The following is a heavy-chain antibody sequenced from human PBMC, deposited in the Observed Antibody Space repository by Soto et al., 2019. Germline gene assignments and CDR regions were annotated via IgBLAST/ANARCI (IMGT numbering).Heavy chain of an antibody. Sequence: WGSLRLSWAASGVTFSDYAMTWIRQAPGKGLEWVSGIWSNGANKDDADAVKGRFTISRDNSKRMLWLQMSNLRVEDTAVYYCATDLNGSGTWGRGTMVTVSS. CDR2: IWSNGANK. CDR3: ATDLNGSGT. D-gene: IGHD1-26*01. CDR1: GVTFSDYA. J-gene: IGHJ5*01. V-gene: IGHV3-23*01.